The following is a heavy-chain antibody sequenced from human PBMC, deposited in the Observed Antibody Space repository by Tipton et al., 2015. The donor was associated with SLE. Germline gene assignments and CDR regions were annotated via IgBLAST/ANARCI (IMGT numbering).Heavy chain of an antibody. D-gene: IGHD6-19*01. CDR3: AKDYSSGGFDFDY. Sequence: SLRLYCAASGFTFSSYGMHWVRQAPGKGLEWVAFIRYDGSNKYYADSVKGRFTISRDNSKNTLYLQMNSLRAEDTAVYYCAKDYSSGGFDFDYWGQGTLVTVSS. CDR1: GFTFSSYG. J-gene: IGHJ4*02. CDR2: IRYDGSNK. V-gene: IGHV3-30*02.